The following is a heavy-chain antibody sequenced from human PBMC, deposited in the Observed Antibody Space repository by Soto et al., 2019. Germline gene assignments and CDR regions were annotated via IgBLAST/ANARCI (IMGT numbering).Heavy chain of an antibody. D-gene: IGHD4-4*01. CDR2: MNPKSANT. Sequence: QVQLVQSGAEVKKLGASVKVSCKASRYTFISYDINWVRQATGQGLEWMGWMNPKSANTGYAQNFQGRVTMTRNTSTRPADIELRSLSSEDTAVYYCARSPSWETPVTPYYFDYWGQGTLVTVSS. CDR3: ARSPSWETPVTPYYFDY. V-gene: IGHV1-8*01. J-gene: IGHJ4*02. CDR1: RYTFISYD.